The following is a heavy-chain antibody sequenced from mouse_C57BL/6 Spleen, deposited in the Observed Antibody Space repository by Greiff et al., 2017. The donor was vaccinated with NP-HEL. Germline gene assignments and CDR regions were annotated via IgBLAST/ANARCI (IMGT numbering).Heavy chain of an antibody. V-gene: IGHV1-15*01. D-gene: IGHD1-1*01. CDR1: GYTFTDYE. Sequence: VQLQESGAELVRPGASVTLSCKASGYTFTDYEMHWVKQTPVHGLEWIGAIDPETGGTAYNQKFKGKAILTADKSSSTAYMELRSLTSEDSAVYYCTRQALLRYPYYFDYWGQGTTLTVSS. J-gene: IGHJ2*01. CDR3: TRQALLRYPYYFDY. CDR2: IDPETGGT.